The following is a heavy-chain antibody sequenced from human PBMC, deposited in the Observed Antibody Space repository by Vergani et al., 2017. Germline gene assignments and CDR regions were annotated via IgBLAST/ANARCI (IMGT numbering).Heavy chain of an antibody. J-gene: IGHJ3*02. D-gene: IGHD3-3*01. CDR3: ARRTIFGVVITDAFDI. CDR1: GYIFTSYW. CDR2: IYPGDSDT. Sequence: EVQLVQSGAEVKKPGESLKISCKGSGYIFTSYWIGWVRQMPGKGLEWMGIIYPGDSDTRYSPSFQGQVTISADKSISTAYLQWSSLKASDTAMYYCARRTIFGVVITDAFDIWGQGTMVTVSS. V-gene: IGHV5-51*01.